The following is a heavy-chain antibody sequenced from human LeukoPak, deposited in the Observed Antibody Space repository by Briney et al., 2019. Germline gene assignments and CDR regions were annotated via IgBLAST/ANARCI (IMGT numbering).Heavy chain of an antibody. CDR1: GFTFSSYG. J-gene: IGHJ6*03. V-gene: IGHV3-30*02. Sequence: PGGSLRLSCAASGFTFSSYGMHWVRQAPGKGLEWVSFIRNDGSNKYYADSVKGRFTISRDNSKNTLYLQMNSLRTEDTAVYYCAKGGSSQYYYYMDVWGKGTTVTVSS. CDR2: IRNDGSNK. D-gene: IGHD6-6*01. CDR3: AKGGSSQYYYYMDV.